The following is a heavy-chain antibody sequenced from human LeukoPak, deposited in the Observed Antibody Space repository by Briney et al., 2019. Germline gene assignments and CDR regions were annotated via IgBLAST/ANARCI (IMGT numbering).Heavy chain of an antibody. CDR3: ARVYGSSWSFDY. J-gene: IGHJ4*02. D-gene: IGHD6-13*01. V-gene: IGHV3-74*01. CDR2: INSDGSST. Sequence: GGSLRLSCAASGFTFSSYWMHWVRHAPGKGLVWVSRINSDGSSTSNADSVKGRFTISRDNAKNTLYLQMTSLRAEDTAVYYCARVYGSSWSFDYWGQGTLVTVSS. CDR1: GFTFSSYW.